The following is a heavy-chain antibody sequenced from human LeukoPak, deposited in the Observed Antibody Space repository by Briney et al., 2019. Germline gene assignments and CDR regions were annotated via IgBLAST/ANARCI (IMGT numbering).Heavy chain of an antibody. J-gene: IGHJ3*02. V-gene: IGHV3-53*01. CDR3: ARDSSAYYAFDT. CDR2: IYSGGST. Sequence: GGSLRLSCAASGFTVSNSYMSWVRQAPGKGLEWVSIIYSGGSTYYAASVKGRFTISRDNSKNTLYLQMNSLRAEDTAVYYCARDSSAYYAFDTWGQGAMVTVSS. D-gene: IGHD3-22*01. CDR1: GFTVSNSY.